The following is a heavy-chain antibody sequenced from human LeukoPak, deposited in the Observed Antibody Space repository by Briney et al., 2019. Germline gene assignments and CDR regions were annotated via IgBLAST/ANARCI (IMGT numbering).Heavy chain of an antibody. Sequence: GRSLRLSCAASGFTFDDYAMHWVRQAPGKGLEWVSGISWNSGGIGYADSVKGRFTISRDNAKNSLYLQMNSLRAEDMAFYYCAKASGSSGYYYWYFDLWGRGTLVTVSS. J-gene: IGHJ2*01. CDR1: GFTFDDYA. V-gene: IGHV3-9*03. CDR3: AKASGSSGYYYWYFDL. CDR2: ISWNSGGI. D-gene: IGHD3-22*01.